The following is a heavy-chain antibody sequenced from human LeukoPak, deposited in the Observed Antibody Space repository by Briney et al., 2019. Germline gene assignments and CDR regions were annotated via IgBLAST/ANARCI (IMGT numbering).Heavy chain of an antibody. Sequence: GGSLRLSCAASGFTFNIYGMHWVRQAPGKGLEWVAGISYDEMYQYYADSVKGRFTISRDNAKNSLFLQMNSLRDEDTAVYYCASRAYGGYGFDYWGQGTLVTVSS. CDR1: GFTFNIYG. J-gene: IGHJ4*02. CDR2: ISYDEMYQ. CDR3: ASRAYGGYGFDY. V-gene: IGHV3-30*03. D-gene: IGHD5-12*01.